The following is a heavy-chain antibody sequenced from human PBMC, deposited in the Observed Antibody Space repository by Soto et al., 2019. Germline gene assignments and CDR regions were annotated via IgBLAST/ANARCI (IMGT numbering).Heavy chain of an antibody. CDR3: AREPPYFSGGSCYFRPGIDY. Sequence: QVQLVQSGAEVKKPGSSVKVSCKASGGTFSSYAISWVRQAPGQGLEWMGGIIPIVGTTHYAQKFQGRVTIPADESTSTAHMELSSLSSKDTAVYYFAREPPYFSGGSCYFRPGIDYWGWGTLVTVSS. D-gene: IGHD2-15*01. J-gene: IGHJ4*02. CDR2: IIPIVGTT. CDR1: GGTFSSYA. V-gene: IGHV1-69*12.